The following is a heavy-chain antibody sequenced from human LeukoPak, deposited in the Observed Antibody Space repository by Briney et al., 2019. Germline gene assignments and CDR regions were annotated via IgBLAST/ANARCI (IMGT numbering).Heavy chain of an antibody. CDR3: ARGQDLEPYCSGGSCYSPFDY. Sequence: ASVKVSCKASGGTFSSYAISWVRQAPGQGLEWMGGIIPIFGTANYAQKFQGRVTITADESTSTAYMELSSLRYEDTAVYYCARGQDLEPYCSGGSCYSPFDYWGQGTLVTVSS. J-gene: IGHJ4*02. CDR2: IIPIFGTA. D-gene: IGHD2-15*01. V-gene: IGHV1-69*13. CDR1: GGTFSSYA.